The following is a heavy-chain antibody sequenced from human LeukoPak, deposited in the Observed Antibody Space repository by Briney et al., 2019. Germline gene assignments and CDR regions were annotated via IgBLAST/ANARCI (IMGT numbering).Heavy chain of an antibody. V-gene: IGHV3-30*03. Sequence: GGSLRLSCAASGFTFSSYGMHWVRQAPGKGLEWVAVISYDGSNKYYADSVKGRFTISRDNSKNTLYLQMNSLRAEDTAVYYCATPRYSSSAVASETGDFDYWGQGTLVTVSS. CDR1: GFTFSSYG. J-gene: IGHJ4*02. D-gene: IGHD6-13*01. CDR3: ATPRYSSSAVASETGDFDY. CDR2: ISYDGSNK.